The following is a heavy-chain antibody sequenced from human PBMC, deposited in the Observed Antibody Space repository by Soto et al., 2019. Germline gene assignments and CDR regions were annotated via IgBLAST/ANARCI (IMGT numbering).Heavy chain of an antibody. V-gene: IGHV1-69*01. J-gene: IGHJ6*02. CDR2: IIPIFGTA. Sequence: QVQLVQSAAEVKKPGSSVKVSCKASGGTFSSYAISWVRQAPGQGLEWMGGIIPIFGTANYAQKFQGRVTITADESTSTAYMELSSLRSEDTAVYYCARDSHTYSSGESHGMDVWGQGTTVTVSS. CDR1: GGTFSSYA. CDR3: ARDSHTYSSGESHGMDV. D-gene: IGHD6-19*01.